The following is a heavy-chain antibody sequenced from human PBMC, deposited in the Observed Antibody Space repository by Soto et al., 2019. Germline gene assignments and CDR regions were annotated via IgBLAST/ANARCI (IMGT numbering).Heavy chain of an antibody. J-gene: IGHJ6*02. D-gene: IGHD3-3*01. CDR1: GGSISSGGYY. V-gene: IGHV4-31*03. CDR3: ARASAYYDFWSGYFRRSGMDV. CDR2: IYYSGST. Sequence: PSETLSLTCTVSGGSISSGGYYWSWIRQHPGKGLEWIGYIYYSGSTYYNPSLKSRVTISADTSKNQFSLKLSSVTAADTAVYYCARASAYYDFWSGYFRRSGMDVWGQGTTVTVSS.